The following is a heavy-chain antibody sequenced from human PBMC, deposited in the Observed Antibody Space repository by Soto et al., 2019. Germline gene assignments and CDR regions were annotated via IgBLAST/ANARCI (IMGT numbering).Heavy chain of an antibody. CDR3: ARIPPPYGGDWFYWFDP. J-gene: IGHJ5*02. D-gene: IGHD2-21*02. CDR1: GFSLTTSGVG. V-gene: IGHV2-5*02. CDR2: VYWADDK. Sequence: QITLKESGPTLVKPTQTLMLTCTFSGFSLTTSGVGVGWIRQPPGKALEGLALVYWADDKRYSLSLKSRLTLTKDASKTQVVLTMTNMDPVDIATYYFARIPPPYGGDWFYWFDPWGQGTVVTVSS.